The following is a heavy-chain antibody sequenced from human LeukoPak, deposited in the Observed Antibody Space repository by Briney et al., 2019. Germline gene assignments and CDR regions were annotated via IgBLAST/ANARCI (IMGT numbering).Heavy chain of an antibody. D-gene: IGHD2-15*01. CDR1: GFTFISYG. CDR2: ISYDGSNK. CDR3: AKDKTGGFDY. V-gene: IGHV3-30*18. Sequence: PGGSLRLSCAASGFTFISYGMHWVRQAPGKGLKWVAVISYDGSNKYYADSVKGRFTISRDNSKNTLYLQMNSLRAEDTAVYYCAKDKTGGFDYWGQGTLVTVSS. J-gene: IGHJ4*02.